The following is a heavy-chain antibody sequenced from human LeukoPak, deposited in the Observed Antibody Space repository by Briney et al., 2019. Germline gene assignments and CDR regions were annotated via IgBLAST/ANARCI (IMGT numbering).Heavy chain of an antibody. CDR3: ARGPKWFDP. CDR1: GFTFSSNW. V-gene: IGHV3-74*01. Sequence: PGESLRLSGAASGFTFSSNWMHWVRQAPGKGLVWVSRINSDGSSTNYADSVKGRFTISRDNAENTLYLQMNSLRADDTAVYYCARGPKWFDPWGQGTLVTVSA. J-gene: IGHJ5*02. CDR2: INSDGSST.